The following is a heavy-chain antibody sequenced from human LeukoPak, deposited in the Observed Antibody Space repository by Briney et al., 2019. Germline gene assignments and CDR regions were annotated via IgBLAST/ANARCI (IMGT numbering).Heavy chain of an antibody. Sequence: SETLSLTCAVYGGSFSGYYWSWIRRPPGKGLEWIGEINHSGSTNYNPSLKSRVTISVDTSKNQFSLKLSSVTAADTAVYYCARTPSGFYDSSGYYPYAFDIWGQGTMVTVSS. D-gene: IGHD3-22*01. CDR1: GGSFSGYY. J-gene: IGHJ3*02. CDR2: INHSGST. V-gene: IGHV4-34*01. CDR3: ARTPSGFYDSSGYYPYAFDI.